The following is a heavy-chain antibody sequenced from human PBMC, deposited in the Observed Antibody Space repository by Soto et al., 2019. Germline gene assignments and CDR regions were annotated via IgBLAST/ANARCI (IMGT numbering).Heavy chain of an antibody. CDR2: IIPIPGIA. Sequence: QVQLVQSGAEVKKPGSSVKVSCKASGGTFNSYGITWVRQAPGQRLEWMGRIIPIPGIAYYAQKVQGRVTITADKSTTAADMELSSLRSEDTAVYYCARDIGWDIAPSTYYGMDVWGQGTAVTVSS. V-gene: IGHV1-69*04. J-gene: IGHJ6*02. D-gene: IGHD1-26*01. CDR3: ARDIGWDIAPSTYYGMDV. CDR1: GGTFNSYG.